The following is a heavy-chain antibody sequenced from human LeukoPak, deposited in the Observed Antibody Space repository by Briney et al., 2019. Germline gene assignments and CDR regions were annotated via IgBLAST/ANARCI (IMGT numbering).Heavy chain of an antibody. Sequence: GGSLRLSCAASGFIFSSYSMNWVRQAPGKGLEWVSSISSSSSYIYYADSVKGRFTISRDNAKNSLYPQMNSLRAEDTAVYFCARDGRSTTSCYDWGQGTLVTVSS. V-gene: IGHV3-21*01. D-gene: IGHD2-2*01. CDR2: ISSSSSYI. CDR3: ARDGRSTTSCYD. J-gene: IGHJ4*02. CDR1: GFIFSSYS.